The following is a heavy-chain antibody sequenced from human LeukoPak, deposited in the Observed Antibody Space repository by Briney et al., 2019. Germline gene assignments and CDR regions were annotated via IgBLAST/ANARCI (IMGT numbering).Heavy chain of an antibody. CDR1: GFSFSNSA. V-gene: IGHV3-23*01. CDR2: ISGSGVST. CDR3: AKTDGYDILTGKPPIDY. Sequence: QSGGSLRLSCAASGFSFSNSAMNWVRQAPGKGLEWVSAISGSGVSTYYADSVKGRFTISRDNSKNTLYLQMNSLRAEDTAVYYCAKTDGYDILTGKPPIDYWGQGTLVTVSS. J-gene: IGHJ4*02. D-gene: IGHD3-9*01.